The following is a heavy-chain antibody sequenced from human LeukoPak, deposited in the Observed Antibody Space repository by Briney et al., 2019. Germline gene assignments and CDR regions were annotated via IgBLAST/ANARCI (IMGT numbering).Heavy chain of an antibody. D-gene: IGHD1-26*01. J-gene: IGHJ4*02. CDR2: TRKKANSYTT. CDR3: ARVPDSGNYDY. Sequence: GGSLRLSCAASGFTFSDHYMDWVRQAPGKGLELVGRTRKKANSYTTEYAASVKGRFTISRDDSNSSLYLQMNSLKTEDTAVYYCARVPDSGNYDYWGQGTLVTVSS. CDR1: GFTFSDHY. V-gene: IGHV3-72*01.